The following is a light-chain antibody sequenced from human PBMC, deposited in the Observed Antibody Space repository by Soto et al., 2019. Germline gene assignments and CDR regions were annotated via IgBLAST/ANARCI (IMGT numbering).Light chain of an antibody. CDR1: QSVRSS. J-gene: IGKJ1*01. Sequence: EIVMTQSPGTLSVSPGERATLSCRASQSVRSSLAWYQQKPGQAPRLLIYRTSTRATGIPARFSGSGSGTEFTLTISRLEPEDFAVYYCQQYGSSPPWTFGQGTKVEIK. CDR2: RTS. CDR3: QQYGSSPPWT. V-gene: IGKV3-20*01.